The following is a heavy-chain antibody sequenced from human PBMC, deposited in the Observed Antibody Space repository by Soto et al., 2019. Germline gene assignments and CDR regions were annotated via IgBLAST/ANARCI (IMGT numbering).Heavy chain of an antibody. CDR1: GFTASNFA. Sequence: GGSLTLSCAPSGFTASNFAMFWVRQAPGKGLEWFSSISRPGGAAHYADSVKARFTISRDNSKNTLYLQMHSLTAEDTAVYSCATASDFWSGYPFDYWGQGTQVTVSS. V-gene: IGHV3-23*01. CDR2: ISRPGGAA. J-gene: IGHJ4*02. D-gene: IGHD3-3*01. CDR3: ATASDFWSGYPFDY.